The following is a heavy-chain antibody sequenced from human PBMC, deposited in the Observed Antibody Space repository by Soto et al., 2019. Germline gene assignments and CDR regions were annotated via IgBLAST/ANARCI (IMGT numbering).Heavy chain of an antibody. D-gene: IGHD4-17*01. V-gene: IGHV3-23*01. J-gene: IGHJ4*01. CDR3: ARRLPHDYGFDY. CDR2: ISGRGGST. Sequence: PGGSLRLSCAASGFTFGNYAMSWVRQAPRKGLEWVSAISGRGGSTFYADSVKGRFTISRDNSKNTLYLQLNSLRAEDTAIYYCARRLPHDYGFDYWGHGTLVTVSS. CDR1: GFTFGNYA.